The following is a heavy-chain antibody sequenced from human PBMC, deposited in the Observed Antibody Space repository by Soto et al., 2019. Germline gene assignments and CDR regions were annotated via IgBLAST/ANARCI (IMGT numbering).Heavy chain of an antibody. CDR1: GGSVSSGSYY. V-gene: IGHV4-61*01. D-gene: IGHD6-19*01. CDR2: IYYSGST. Sequence: QVQLQESGPGLVKPSETLSLTCTVSGGSVSSGSYYWSWIRQPPGKGLEWIGYIYYSGSTNYNPSLKSRVTISVDTSKNQFSLKLSSVTAADTAVYYCARDWAVAGSLAEEFDPWGQGTLVTVSS. CDR3: ARDWAVAGSLAEEFDP. J-gene: IGHJ5*02.